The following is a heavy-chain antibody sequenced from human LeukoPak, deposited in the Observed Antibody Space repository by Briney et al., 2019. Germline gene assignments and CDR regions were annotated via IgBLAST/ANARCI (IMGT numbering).Heavy chain of an antibody. J-gene: IGHJ4*02. CDR2: ISAYNGNN. D-gene: IGHD1-14*01. V-gene: IGHV1-18*01. Sequence: ASVKVSCKASGYTFATYSISWMPQAPGQACEWMGWISAYNGNNNYAQKFQHRVTMTTDTSTSTAYIELRSLRSDDTAVYYCARVRYNDYGDFWGQGTLVTVSS. CDR3: ARVRYNDYGDF. CDR1: GYTFATYS.